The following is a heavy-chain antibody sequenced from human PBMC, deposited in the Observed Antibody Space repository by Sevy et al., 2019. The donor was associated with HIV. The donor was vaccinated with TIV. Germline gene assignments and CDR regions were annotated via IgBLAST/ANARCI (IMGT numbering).Heavy chain of an antibody. CDR3: ARGRATTSGAYYFDH. CDR1: GYIFTAYH. CDR2: ITGYNGDADA. J-gene: IGHJ4*02. D-gene: IGHD5-12*01. Sequence: ASVNVSCKASGYIFTAYHIIWVRQAPGQGLEWVGWITGYNGDADADYAQNFQGRLIMTTDPSRTTAYMELRNLKSDDTALYYCARGRATTSGAYYFDHWAQGTLVTVSS. V-gene: IGHV1-18*01.